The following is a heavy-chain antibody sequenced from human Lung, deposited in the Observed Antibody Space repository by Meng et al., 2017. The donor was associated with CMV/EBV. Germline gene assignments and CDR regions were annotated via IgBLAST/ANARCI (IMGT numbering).Heavy chain of an antibody. J-gene: IGHJ4*02. CDR2: IYWNDDK. Sequence: XPTLVKPTHTLTLTCTFSGFSLSTSGVGVGWIRQPQGKALEWLALIYWNDDKRYSPSLKSRLTITKDTSKNQVVLTMTNMDPVDTATYYCAHRPVSGAGKEEYYFDYWGQGTLVTVSS. CDR3: AHRPVSGAGKEEYYFDY. V-gene: IGHV2-5*01. CDR1: GFSLSTSGVG. D-gene: IGHD6-19*01.